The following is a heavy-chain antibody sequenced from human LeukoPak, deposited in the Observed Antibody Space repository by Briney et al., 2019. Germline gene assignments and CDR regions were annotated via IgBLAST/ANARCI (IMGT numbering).Heavy chain of an antibody. CDR2: IKPDGSEK. V-gene: IGHV3-7*03. D-gene: IGHD3-10*01. J-gene: IGHJ3*02. CDR3: ARGDYYGSGSYYHDAFDI. CDR1: GFTFSSYW. Sequence: GGSLRLSCAASGFTFSSYWMSWARQAPGKGLEWVANIKPDGSEKHYVDSVKGRLTIARDNAKNSLYLQMNSLRAEDTAVYYCARGDYYGSGSYYHDAFDIWGQGTMVTVSS.